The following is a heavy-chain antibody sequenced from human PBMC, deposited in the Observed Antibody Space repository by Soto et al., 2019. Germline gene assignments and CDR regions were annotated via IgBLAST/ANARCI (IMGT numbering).Heavy chain of an antibody. J-gene: IGHJ4*02. CDR2: SRNRANSYTT. V-gene: IGHV3-72*01. D-gene: IGHD3-22*01. CDR1: GFTLSDHF. Sequence: PGGSLRLSCAVSGFTLSDHFMDWVRQTPGKGLEWLGHSRNRANSYTTEYAASVKGRFTMSRDDSKNLFFLQMNSLQTDDTAVYYCVRIIDRGYSEYWGQGTLVTVSS. CDR3: VRIIDRGYSEY.